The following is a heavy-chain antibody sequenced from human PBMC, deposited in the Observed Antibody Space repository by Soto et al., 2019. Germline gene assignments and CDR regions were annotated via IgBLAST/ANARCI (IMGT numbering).Heavy chain of an antibody. CDR1: GYSFTSYW. J-gene: IGHJ4*02. CDR3: ARHPTHYYGSGSYLENFDY. Sequence: PGESLKISCKGSGYSFTSYWIGWVRQMPGKRLEWMGIIYPGDSDTRYSPSFQGQVTISADKSISTAYLQWSSLKASDTAMYYCARHPTHYYGSGSYLENFDYWGQGTLVTVSS. CDR2: IYPGDSDT. V-gene: IGHV5-51*01. D-gene: IGHD3-10*01.